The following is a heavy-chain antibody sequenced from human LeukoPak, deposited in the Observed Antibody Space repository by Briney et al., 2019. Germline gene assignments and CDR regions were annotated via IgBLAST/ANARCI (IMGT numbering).Heavy chain of an antibody. J-gene: IGHJ4*02. D-gene: IGHD2-21*01. CDR2: INEDGSEN. CDR1: GFTFSHSA. CDR3: AKGSGATRPYYFDY. V-gene: IGHV3-7*03. Sequence: PGGSLRLSCAAFGFTFSHSAMSWVRQAPGKGLEWVANINEDGSENHYVDSVKGRFSISRDNSKNTLFLQMSSLRAEDTAVYYCAKGSGATRPYYFDYWGQGTLVTVSS.